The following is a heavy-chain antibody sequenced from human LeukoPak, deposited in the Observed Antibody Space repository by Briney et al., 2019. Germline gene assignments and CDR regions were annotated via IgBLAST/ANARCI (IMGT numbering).Heavy chain of an antibody. D-gene: IGHD1-14*01. V-gene: IGHV4-34*01. Sequence: SETLSLACAVYGGSFSGYYWDWIRQPPGKGLEWIGEINHSGSTNYNPSLKSRVTISVDTSKNQFSLKLSSVTAADTAVYYCARQPYYMDVWGKGTTVTISS. CDR2: INHSGST. J-gene: IGHJ6*03. CDR3: ARQPYYMDV. CDR1: GGSFSGYY.